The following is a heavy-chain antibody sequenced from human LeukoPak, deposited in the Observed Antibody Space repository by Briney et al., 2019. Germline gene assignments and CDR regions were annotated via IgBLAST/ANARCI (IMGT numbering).Heavy chain of an antibody. V-gene: IGHV1-46*03. J-gene: IGHJ4*02. CDR3: ATRIPNSGSYSH. Sequence: ASVKVSCKASGYTFTSYYMHWVRQAPGQGLEWIGIINPSGGSTSYAQKFQGRVTMTRDTSTSTVYMELSSLRSEDTAVYYCATRIPNSGSYSHWGQGTLVTVSS. CDR1: GYTFTSYY. CDR2: INPSGGST. D-gene: IGHD1-26*01.